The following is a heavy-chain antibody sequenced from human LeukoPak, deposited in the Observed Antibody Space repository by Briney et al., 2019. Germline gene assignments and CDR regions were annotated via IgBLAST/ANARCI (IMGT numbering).Heavy chain of an antibody. Sequence: GGSLTLSCAASGFTFSSYDMHWVRQATGKGLEWVSAIGTAGDTYYPGSVKGRFTISRENAKNSLYLQMNSLRAGDTAVYYCARGAGRGAFDIWGQGTMVTVSS. J-gene: IGHJ3*02. CDR3: ARGAGRGAFDI. CDR2: IGTAGDT. CDR1: GFTFSSYD. V-gene: IGHV3-13*01. D-gene: IGHD1-26*01.